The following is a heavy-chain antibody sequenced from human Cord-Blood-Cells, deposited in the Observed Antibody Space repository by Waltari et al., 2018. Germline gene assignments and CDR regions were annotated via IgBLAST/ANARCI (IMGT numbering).Heavy chain of an antibody. Sequence: EVQLVESGGGLVQPGGSLRLSCAASGFPFSSYEMNWVRQAPGEGLEWVSYISSSGSTIYYADSVKGRFTISRDNAKNSLYLQMNSLRAEDTAVYYCARGITIFGVVIYWYFDLWGRGTLVTVSS. CDR3: ARGITIFGVVIYWYFDL. CDR1: GFPFSSYE. D-gene: IGHD3-3*01. J-gene: IGHJ2*01. V-gene: IGHV3-48*03. CDR2: ISSSGSTI.